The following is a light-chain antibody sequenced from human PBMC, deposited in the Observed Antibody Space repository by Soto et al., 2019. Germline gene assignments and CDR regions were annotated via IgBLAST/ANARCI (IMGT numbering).Light chain of an antibody. V-gene: IGKV1-39*01. CDR1: QRITNY. J-gene: IGKJ1*01. CDR3: QQTYSTSRT. Sequence: DIQMTQSPSSVSASVGDRVTITCRASQRITNYLNWYQQKPGKAPKLLIYAASSLQSGVPSRFSGSGSGTDFTLTFSSLQPEDYATYYCQQTYSTSRTFGQGTKVEIK. CDR2: AAS.